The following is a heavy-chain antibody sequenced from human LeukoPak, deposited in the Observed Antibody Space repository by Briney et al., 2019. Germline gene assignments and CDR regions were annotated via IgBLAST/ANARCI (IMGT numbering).Heavy chain of an antibody. CDR1: GGSISSYY. D-gene: IGHD1-1*01. V-gene: IGHV4-59*01. CDR3: ARAVQLERPPPLIDYYYMDV. CDR2: ISYSGST. J-gene: IGHJ6*03. Sequence: PSETLSLTCSVSGGSISSYYWNWIRQPPGKGLEWIGSISYSGSTNYNPSLESRVTISVDTSKNQISLKLSSVTAADTAVYYCARAVQLERPPPLIDYYYMDVWGKGTTVTVSS.